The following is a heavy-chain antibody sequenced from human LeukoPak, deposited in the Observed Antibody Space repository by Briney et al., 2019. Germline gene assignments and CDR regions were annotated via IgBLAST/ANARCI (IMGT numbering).Heavy chain of an antibody. D-gene: IGHD2/OR15-2a*01. CDR1: GYTFTGYY. J-gene: IGHJ4*02. CDR2: INPNSGGT. V-gene: IGHV1-2*02. Sequence: ASVKVSCKASGYTFTGYYMHWVRQAPGQGLEWMGWINPNSGGTNYAQKFQGRVTMTRDTSISTAYMELSRLRSDDTAVYYCARAEYPSYYFDYWGQGTLVTVSS. CDR3: ARAEYPSYYFDY.